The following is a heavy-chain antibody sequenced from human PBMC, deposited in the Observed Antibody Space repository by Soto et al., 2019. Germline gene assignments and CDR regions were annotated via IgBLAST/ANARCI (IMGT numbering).Heavy chain of an antibody. CDR3: ARDIRGYSRAFDY. D-gene: IGHD5-18*01. CDR2: TSSSGRT. CDR1: GDSVSSESYY. J-gene: IGHJ4*02. V-gene: IGHV4-61*01. Sequence: ETLSLTCSVSGDSVSSESYYWTWIRQPPGKGLEWMGYTSSSGRTNYNPSLKRRVSISLDTSSNQFSLELTSVTAADTAIYYCARDIRGYSRAFDYWGQGTLVTVSS.